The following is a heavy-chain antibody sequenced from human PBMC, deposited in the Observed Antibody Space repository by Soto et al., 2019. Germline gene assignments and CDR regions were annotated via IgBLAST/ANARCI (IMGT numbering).Heavy chain of an antibody. J-gene: IGHJ5*02. V-gene: IGHV1-69*01. CDR3: ARVTSMVRGVIDTGFDH. CDR2: IIPMYGPA. D-gene: IGHD3-10*01. Sequence: QVPLVQSGAEVKKPGSSVTVSCKASGGTFSSYAIHWVRQAPGQGLEWMGGIIPMYGPAKYAQRFQGRVTITADESTTTVYMELTSLTSQDTAVYSCARVTSMVRGVIDTGFDHWGHGTLVTVSS. CDR1: GGTFSSYA.